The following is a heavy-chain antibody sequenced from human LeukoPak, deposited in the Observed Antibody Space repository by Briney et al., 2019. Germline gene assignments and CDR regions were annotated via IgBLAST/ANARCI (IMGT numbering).Heavy chain of an antibody. J-gene: IGHJ4*02. V-gene: IGHV1-58*02. Sequence: SVKVSCKASGFTFTSSSIQWIRQARGQRLEWIGWIVGDSTDTYYAQRFQERVTIARDMSTSRAYLELSSLRSEDTAVYYCAADPDTTMAFDCWGQGTLVTVSS. CDR1: GFTFTSSS. D-gene: IGHD5-18*01. CDR2: IVGDSTDT. CDR3: AADPDTTMAFDC.